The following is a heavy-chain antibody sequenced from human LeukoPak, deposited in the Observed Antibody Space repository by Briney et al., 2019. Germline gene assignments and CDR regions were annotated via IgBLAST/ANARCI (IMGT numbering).Heavy chain of an antibody. D-gene: IGHD6-19*01. V-gene: IGHV3-23*01. Sequence: GGSLRLSCAASGFTFDDYAMHWVRQAPGKGLEWVSTISGSGATPYYADSVKGRFTISRDNSNNTLYLQMNSLRAEDTAVYYCAKDRYSSVWNDNWFDPWGQGTLVTVSS. CDR3: AKDRYSSVWNDNWFDP. CDR2: ISGSGATP. CDR1: GFTFDDYA. J-gene: IGHJ5*02.